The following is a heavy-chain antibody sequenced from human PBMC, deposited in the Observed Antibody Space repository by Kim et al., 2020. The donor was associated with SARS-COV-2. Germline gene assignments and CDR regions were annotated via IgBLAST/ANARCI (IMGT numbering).Heavy chain of an antibody. J-gene: IGHJ6*02. Sequence: NPALKSRFTSSVDPAKNQFSLKLSSVTAADTAVYYCARDLGALYYYGMDVWVQGTTVTVSS. V-gene: IGHV4-59*01. CDR3: ARDLGALYYYGMDV.